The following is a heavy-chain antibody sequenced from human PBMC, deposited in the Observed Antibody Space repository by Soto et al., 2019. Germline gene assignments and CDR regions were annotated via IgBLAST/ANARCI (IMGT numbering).Heavy chain of an antibody. J-gene: IGHJ3*02. CDR3: AKDSSSNAFDI. D-gene: IGHD6-6*01. CDR1: GFTFDDYA. CDR2: ISWNSGSI. V-gene: IGHV3-9*01. Sequence: GGSLRLSCAASGFTFDDYAMHWVRQAPGKGLEWVSGISWNSGSIGYADSVKGRFTISRDNAKNSLYLQMNSLRAEDTALYYSAKDSSSNAFDIWGQGTMVTVSS.